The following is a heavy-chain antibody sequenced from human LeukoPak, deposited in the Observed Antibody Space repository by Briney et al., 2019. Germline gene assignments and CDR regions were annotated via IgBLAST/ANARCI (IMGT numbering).Heavy chain of an antibody. J-gene: IGHJ4*02. CDR3: ASIEWLPY. CDR1: GFTVSSNY. V-gene: IGHV3-66*01. D-gene: IGHD5-12*01. Sequence: GGSLRLSCAASGFTVSSNYMSWVRQAPGKGLEWVSIIYSGGSTYYADSVEGRFTISRDNSKNTLYLQMNSLRAEDTAVYYCASIEWLPYWGQGTLVTVSS. CDR2: IYSGGST.